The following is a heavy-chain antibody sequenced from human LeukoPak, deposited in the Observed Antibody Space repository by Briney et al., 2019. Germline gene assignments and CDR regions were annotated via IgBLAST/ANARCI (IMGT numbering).Heavy chain of an antibody. V-gene: IGHV1-2*06. Sequence: ASVKVSCKASGYTFIDYYMHWVRQAPGQGLEWLGRINPNRGGTNYAQKFQGRVTLTRDTSISTAYMELSRLKSDDTAVYYCARNTQRGTYNWFDPWGQGTLVTVSS. CDR2: INPNRGGT. D-gene: IGHD6-25*01. CDR3: ARNTQRGTYNWFDP. J-gene: IGHJ5*02. CDR1: GYTFIDYY.